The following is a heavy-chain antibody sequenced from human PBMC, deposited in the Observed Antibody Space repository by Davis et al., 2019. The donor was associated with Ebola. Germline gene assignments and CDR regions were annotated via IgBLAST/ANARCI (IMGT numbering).Heavy chain of an antibody. CDR3: VRDYLFALDI. V-gene: IGHV3-48*02. CDR2: IGTRGDPT. Sequence: PGGSLRLSCAPSGFTFSSYTMNWVRQAPGKGLEWVSYIGTRGDPTVYADSVKGRFTVSRDDANNSLSLLMNSLRDEATAIYYCVRDYLFALDIWGQGTMVTVSS. CDR1: GFTFSSYT. J-gene: IGHJ3*02.